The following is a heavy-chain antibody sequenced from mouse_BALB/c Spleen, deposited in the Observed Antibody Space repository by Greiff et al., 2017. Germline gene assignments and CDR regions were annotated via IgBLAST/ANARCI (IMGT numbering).Heavy chain of an antibody. J-gene: IGHJ1*01. CDR1: GFTFSSYA. Sequence: EVKLVESGGGLVKPGGSLKLSCAASGFTFSSYAMSWVRQTPEKRLEWVASISSGGSTYYPDSVKGRFTISRDNARNILYLQMSSLRSEDTAMYYCARGDGNYWDFDVWGAGTTVTVSS. CDR3: ARGDGNYWDFDV. D-gene: IGHD2-1*01. CDR2: ISSGGST. V-gene: IGHV5-6-5*01.